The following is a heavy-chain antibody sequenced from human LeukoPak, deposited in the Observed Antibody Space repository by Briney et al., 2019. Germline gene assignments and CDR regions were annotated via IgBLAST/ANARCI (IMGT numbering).Heavy chain of an antibody. Sequence: GGSLRLSCAASGFTFSSYSMNWVRQAPGQGLEWVSSISSSSSYIYYGDSVKGRFTISRDNAKNSLYLQMNSLRAEDTAVYYCARDRAARWLQLTRYFDYWGQGTLVTVSS. CDR3: ARDRAARWLQLTRYFDY. D-gene: IGHD5-24*01. J-gene: IGHJ4*02. CDR2: ISSSSSYI. V-gene: IGHV3-21*01. CDR1: GFTFSSYS.